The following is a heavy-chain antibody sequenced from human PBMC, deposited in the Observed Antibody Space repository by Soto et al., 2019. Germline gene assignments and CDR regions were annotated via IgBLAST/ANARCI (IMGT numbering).Heavy chain of an antibody. Sequence: PSETLSLTCTVSVGSSSSGGYYWSWIRQHPGKGLEWIGYIYYSGSTYYNPSLKSRVTISVDTSKNQFSLKLSSVTAADTAVYYCARAPIPAAIDYWGQGTLVTVSS. CDR2: IYYSGST. CDR1: VGSSSSGGYY. D-gene: IGHD2-2*01. J-gene: IGHJ4*02. CDR3: ARAPIPAAIDY. V-gene: IGHV4-31*03.